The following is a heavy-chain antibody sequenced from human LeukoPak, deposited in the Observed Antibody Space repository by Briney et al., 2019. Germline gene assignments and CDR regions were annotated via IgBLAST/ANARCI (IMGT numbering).Heavy chain of an antibody. CDR1: GFTFSSYG. J-gene: IGHJ4*02. CDR3: AKNRQDYDFWSGYYEYGY. V-gene: IGHV3-30*02. D-gene: IGHD3-3*01. CDR2: IWYDGSNK. Sequence: GGSLRLSCAASGFTFSSYGMHWVRQAPGKGLEWVAVIWYDGSNKYYADSVKGRFTISRDNSKNTLYLQMNSLRAEDTAVYYCAKNRQDYDFWSGYYEYGYWGQGTLVTVSS.